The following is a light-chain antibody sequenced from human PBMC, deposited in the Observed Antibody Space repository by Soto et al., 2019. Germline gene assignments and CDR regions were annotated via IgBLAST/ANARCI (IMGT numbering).Light chain of an antibody. CDR1: QDVRAG. V-gene: IGKV3-15*01. CDR3: QQYDVWPLT. J-gene: IGKJ1*01. CDR2: GAS. Sequence: EIVLTQSPATLSVSPGGRATVSCRASQDVRAGLAWYQQKPGQPPRLLIHGASTRATGIPARFSGSGSGTEFTLTISSLLSEDIGAYFCQQYDVWPLTFGQGT.